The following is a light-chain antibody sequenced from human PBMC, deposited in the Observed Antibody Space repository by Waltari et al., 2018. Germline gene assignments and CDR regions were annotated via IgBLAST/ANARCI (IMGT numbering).Light chain of an antibody. CDR1: QGVSSY. J-gene: IGKJ1*01. V-gene: IGKV1-8*01. Sequence: AIRMTQSPSSLSASTGDRVTITCRASQGVSSYLAWYQQKPGKAPNLLIYAASTLQSGVHSRFSGSGSGTDFSLIISCLQSEDFATYYCQQYYSYPWTFGQGTKVEI. CDR2: AAS. CDR3: QQYYSYPWT.